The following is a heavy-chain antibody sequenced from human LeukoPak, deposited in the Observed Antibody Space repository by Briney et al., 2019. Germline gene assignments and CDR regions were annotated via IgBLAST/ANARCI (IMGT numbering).Heavy chain of an antibody. J-gene: IGHJ4*02. CDR1: GSTFDDYA. V-gene: IGHV3-9*01. CDR3: AKAPIERYSYGFYFDY. D-gene: IGHD5-18*01. CDR2: ISWNSGSI. Sequence: PGGSLRLSCAASGSTFDDYAMHWVRQAPGKGLEWVSGISWNSGSIDYADSVKGRFTISRDNAKNSLYLQMNSLRAEDTALYYCAKAPIERYSYGFYFDYWGQGTLVTVSS.